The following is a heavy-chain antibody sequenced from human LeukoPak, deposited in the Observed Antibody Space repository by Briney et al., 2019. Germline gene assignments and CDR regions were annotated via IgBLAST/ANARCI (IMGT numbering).Heavy chain of an antibody. CDR2: ISYDGSSR. Sequence: GGSLRLSCAGSGISFSTYAMHWVRQAPGKGLEWVAFISYDGSSRYYADSVKGRFTISRDNSENTLYLEMNSLRAEDTAVYYCAKIRGVTWLVDYWGQGILVTVSS. J-gene: IGHJ4*02. V-gene: IGHV3-30*18. CDR1: GISFSTYA. CDR3: AKIRGVTWLVDY. D-gene: IGHD3-9*01.